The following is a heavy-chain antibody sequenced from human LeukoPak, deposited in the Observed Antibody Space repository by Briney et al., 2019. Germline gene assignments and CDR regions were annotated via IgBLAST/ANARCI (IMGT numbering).Heavy chain of an antibody. CDR3: ARRGDSYAVFDY. CDR1: GGSISSRGYY. D-gene: IGHD5-18*01. CDR2: ITYSGST. Sequence: SETLSLTCTVSGGSISSRGYYWSWIRQPPGKGLEWIGTITYSGSTYSSPSVKSRVTMSMDTSKNQFSLKLSSVTAADTAVYYCARRGDSYAVFDYWGQGTPVTVSS. V-gene: IGHV4-39*01. J-gene: IGHJ4*02.